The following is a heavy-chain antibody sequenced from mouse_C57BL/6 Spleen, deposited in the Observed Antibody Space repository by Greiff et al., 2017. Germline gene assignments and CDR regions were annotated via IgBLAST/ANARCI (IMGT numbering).Heavy chain of an antibody. Sequence: QVQLQQPGAELVKPGASVKLSCKASGYTFTSYWMHWVKQRPGQGLEWIGIIHPNSGSTNYNEKFKSKATLTVDKPSSTAYMQLSSLTSEDSAVYYCAREDYGKPMDYWGQGTSVTVSS. CDR2: IHPNSGST. CDR3: AREDYGKPMDY. CDR1: GYTFTSYW. V-gene: IGHV1-64*01. J-gene: IGHJ4*01. D-gene: IGHD2-1*01.